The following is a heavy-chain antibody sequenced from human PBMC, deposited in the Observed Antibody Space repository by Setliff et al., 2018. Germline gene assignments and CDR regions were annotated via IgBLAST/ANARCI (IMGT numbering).Heavy chain of an antibody. Sequence: SVKVSCKASGGTFSSYGISWVRQAPGQGLEWMGGTIPMFGTTSYARQFQGRVTIITDESTSTAYMQLSSLGSEDTAVYYCVRSSAPQVVLAADFDFWGQGTPVTVSS. V-gene: IGHV1-69*05. D-gene: IGHD6-19*01. CDR1: GGTFSSYG. CDR2: TIPMFGTT. J-gene: IGHJ4*02. CDR3: VRSSAPQVVLAADFDF.